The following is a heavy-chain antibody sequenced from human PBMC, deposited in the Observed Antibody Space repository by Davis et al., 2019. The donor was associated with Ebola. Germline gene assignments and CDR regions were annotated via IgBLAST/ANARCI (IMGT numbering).Heavy chain of an antibody. Sequence: SETLSLTCAVYGGSFSGYYWSWIRQPPGKGLEWIGEINHSGSTNYNPSLKSRVTISVDTSKNQFSLKLSSVTAADTAVYYCARGGRYTNNWTVWLWGQGSLVTVSS. CDR3: ARGGRYTNNWTVWL. CDR2: INHSGST. V-gene: IGHV4-34*01. CDR1: GGSFSGYY. J-gene: IGHJ4*02. D-gene: IGHD1-1*01.